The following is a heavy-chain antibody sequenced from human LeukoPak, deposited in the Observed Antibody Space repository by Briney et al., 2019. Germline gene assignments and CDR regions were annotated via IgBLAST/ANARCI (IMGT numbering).Heavy chain of an antibody. CDR2: ISAYNGNT. CDR1: GYTFTSYG. Sequence: ASVKVSCKASGYTFTSYGISWVRQAPGQGLEWMGWISAYNGNTNYAQKLQGRVTMTTDTSTSTAYMELRSLRSDDTAVYYCARCIPPTDRIAAAGTWFFDYWGQGTLVTVSS. D-gene: IGHD6-13*01. V-gene: IGHV1-18*01. CDR3: ARCIPPTDRIAAAGTWFFDY. J-gene: IGHJ4*02.